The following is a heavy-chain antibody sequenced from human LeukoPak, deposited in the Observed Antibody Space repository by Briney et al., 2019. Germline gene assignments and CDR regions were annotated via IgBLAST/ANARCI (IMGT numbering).Heavy chain of an antibody. CDR3: ARSGSVGDPFDY. CDR2: IYHSGST. CDR1: GYSISSGYY. V-gene: IGHV4-38-2*02. J-gene: IGHJ4*02. D-gene: IGHD3-16*01. Sequence: SETLSLTCTVSGYSISSGYYWGWIRQPPGKGLEWIGSIYHSGSTYYNPSLKSQVTISVDTSKNQFSLKLSSVTAADTAVYYCARSGSVGDPFDYWGQGTLVTVSS.